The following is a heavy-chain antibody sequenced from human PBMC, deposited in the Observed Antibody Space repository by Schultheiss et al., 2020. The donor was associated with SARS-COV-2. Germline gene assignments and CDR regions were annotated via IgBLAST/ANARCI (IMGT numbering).Heavy chain of an antibody. V-gene: IGHV4-38-2*01. Sequence: SETLSLTCAVSGYSISSGYYWGWIRQPPGKGLEWIGSIYHSGSTYYNPSLKSRVTISVDTSKNQFSLKLSSVTAADTAVYYCARGPMKNYYGSGSLNYYYGMDVWGQGTTVTVSS. D-gene: IGHD3-10*01. CDR3: ARGPMKNYYGSGSLNYYYGMDV. CDR2: IYHSGST. CDR1: GYSISSGYY. J-gene: IGHJ6*02.